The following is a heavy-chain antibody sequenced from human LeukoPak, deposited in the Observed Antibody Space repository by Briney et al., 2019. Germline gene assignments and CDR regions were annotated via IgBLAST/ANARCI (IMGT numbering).Heavy chain of an antibody. Sequence: PSETLSLTCTVSGGSISSYYWSWIRLPPGKGLEWIGDIYYSGSTNYNPSLKSRVTISVDTSKNQFSLKLSSVTAADTAVYYCARHGYSSNCHLCDAFDIWGQGTMVTVSS. CDR3: ARHGYSSNCHLCDAFDI. CDR2: IYYSGST. V-gene: IGHV4-59*01. J-gene: IGHJ3*02. CDR1: GGSISSYY. D-gene: IGHD6-13*01.